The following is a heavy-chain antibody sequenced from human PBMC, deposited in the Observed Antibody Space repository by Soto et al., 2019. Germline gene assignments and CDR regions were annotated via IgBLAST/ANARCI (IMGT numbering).Heavy chain of an antibody. J-gene: IGHJ4*02. CDR1: GFTFSSYG. CDR3: ARDYQMWASSGYGY. Sequence: QSGGSLRLSCAASGFTFSSYGMHWVRQAPGKGLEWVAVIWYDGSNKYYADSVKGRFTISRDNSKNTLYLQMNSLRAEDTAVYYCARDYQMWASSGYGYWGQGTLVTVSS. V-gene: IGHV3-33*01. CDR2: IWYDGSNK. D-gene: IGHD3-22*01.